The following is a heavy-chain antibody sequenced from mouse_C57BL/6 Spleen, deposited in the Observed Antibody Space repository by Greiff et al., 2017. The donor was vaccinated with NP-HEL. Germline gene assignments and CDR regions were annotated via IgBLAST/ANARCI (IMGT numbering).Heavy chain of an antibody. J-gene: IGHJ1*03. Sequence: VQLQQPGAELVKPGASVQMSCKASGYTFTSYWITWVKQRPGPGLEWIGDIYPGSGSTNYNEKFKSKATLTVDTSSSTAYMQLSSLTSEDSAVYDCARAYYDPYWYFDVWGTGTTVTVAS. CDR1: GYTFTSYW. CDR3: ARAYYDPYWYFDV. D-gene: IGHD2-4*01. CDR2: IYPGSGST. V-gene: IGHV1-55*01.